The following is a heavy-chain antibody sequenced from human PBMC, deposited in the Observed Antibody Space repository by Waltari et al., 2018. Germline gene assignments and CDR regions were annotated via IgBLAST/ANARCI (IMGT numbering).Heavy chain of an antibody. CDR3: ARDDYGDYDRWAFDF. D-gene: IGHD4-17*01. V-gene: IGHV7-4-1*02. J-gene: IGHJ3*01. Sequence: QVQLVQSGSELKKPGASVKVSCKASGYTFTSYAMNWVRQAPGQGLEWMGWINTNTGNPTYAQGFTRRFVFSLDTSVSTACLQFSSLKAEDTAVYYCARDDYGDYDRWAFDFWGQGTMVTISS. CDR1: GYTFTSYA. CDR2: INTNTGNP.